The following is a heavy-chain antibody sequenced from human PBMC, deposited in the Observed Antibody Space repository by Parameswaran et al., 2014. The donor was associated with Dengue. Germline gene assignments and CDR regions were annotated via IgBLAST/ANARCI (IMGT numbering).Heavy chain of an antibody. V-gene: IGHV3-23*01. CDR2: IGAGGGST. J-gene: IGHJ4*02. CDR3: AKGRPGIDY. D-gene: IGHD1-14*01. Sequence: RWTRQPPGKGLEWVSTIGAGGGSTYYADSVKGRFTISRDNSKNTLYLQMNSLRAEDTAVYYCAKGRPGIDYWGQGTLVTVSS.